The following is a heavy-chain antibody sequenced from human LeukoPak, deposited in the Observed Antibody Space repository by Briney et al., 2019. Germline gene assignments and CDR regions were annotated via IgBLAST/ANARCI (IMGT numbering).Heavy chain of an antibody. CDR3: ARDLGILWKLAYS. CDR1: GFTFNDHP. CDR2: ISYDGLNK. J-gene: IGHJ4*02. Sequence: GGSLRLSCAASGFTFNDHPMDWIRLAPHKGLEWVAVISYDGLNKYYSHSAKDRFTVSRDNVNNILYLQMNRLRTEDTAVYYCARDLGILWKLAYSWGQGTLVTVSS. V-gene: IGHV3-30-3*01. D-gene: IGHD1-1*01.